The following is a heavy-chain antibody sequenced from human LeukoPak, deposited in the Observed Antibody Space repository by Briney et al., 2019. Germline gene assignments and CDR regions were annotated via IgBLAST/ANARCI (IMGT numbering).Heavy chain of an antibody. CDR2: INPNSGVT. CDR1: GYTFTGYY. J-gene: IGHJ4*02. V-gene: IGHV1-2*02. Sequence: ASVKVSCKASGYTFTGYYMHWVRQAPGQGLEWMGWINPNSGVTNYAQNFQGRVTMTRDTSISTAYMELSRLRSDDTAVYYCARALHYYDFWSGFHDYWGQGTLVTVSS. CDR3: ARALHYYDFWSGFHDY. D-gene: IGHD3-3*01.